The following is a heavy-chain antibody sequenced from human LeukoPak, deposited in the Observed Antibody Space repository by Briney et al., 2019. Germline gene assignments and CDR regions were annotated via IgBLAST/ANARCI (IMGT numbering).Heavy chain of an antibody. CDR2: IYHSGST. V-gene: IGHV4-30-2*01. J-gene: IGHJ4*02. CDR1: GGSISSGGYS. Sequence: SQTLSLTCAVSGGSISSGGYSWSWIRQPPGKGLEWIGYIYHSGSTYYNPSLKSRVTLSVDRSKNQFSLKLSSVTAADTAVYYCARGYHDYFDYWGQGTLVTVSS. CDR3: ARGYHDYFDY. D-gene: IGHD2-15*01.